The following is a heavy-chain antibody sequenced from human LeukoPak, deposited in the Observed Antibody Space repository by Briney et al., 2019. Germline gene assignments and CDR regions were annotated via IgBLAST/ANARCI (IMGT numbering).Heavy chain of an antibody. CDR3: ARSYDSSGYYYYY. CDR1: GGSIRSGSHY. Sequence: SETLSLTCSVSGGSIRSGSHYWSWIRQPAGKGLEFIGLIYPSGSTNYNPSLESRLTISLDTSKNQFSLRLISVTAADTAVYYCARSYDSSGYYYYYWGQGTLVTVSS. D-gene: IGHD3-22*01. V-gene: IGHV4-61*02. J-gene: IGHJ4*02. CDR2: IYPSGST.